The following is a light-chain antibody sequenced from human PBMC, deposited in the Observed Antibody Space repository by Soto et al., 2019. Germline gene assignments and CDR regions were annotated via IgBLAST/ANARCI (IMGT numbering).Light chain of an antibody. Sequence: EIVLTQYPGTLSLAPGERATLSCRASQSVTSTYLAWYQKKPGQAPRLLIYGASSRATGIPDRFSGSGSGTALTITISSMKYEDFAVYYCQQYNSWTETFGHGTKVDI. CDR1: QSVTSTY. V-gene: IGKV3-20*01. J-gene: IGKJ1*01. CDR2: GAS. CDR3: QQYNSWTET.